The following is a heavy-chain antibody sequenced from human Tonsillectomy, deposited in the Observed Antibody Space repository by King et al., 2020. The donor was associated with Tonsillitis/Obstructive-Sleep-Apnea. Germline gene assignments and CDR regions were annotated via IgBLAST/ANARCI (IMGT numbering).Heavy chain of an antibody. CDR1: GGSITNNSNY. V-gene: IGHV4-39*01. D-gene: IGHD2-2*01. J-gene: IGHJ4*02. Sequence: QLQESGPGLVKPSETLSLTCTVSGGSITNNSNYWGWIRQPPGKGLEWIGSMYYSGNTYYNPSLKSRVTISVDTSKNQFSLKLSSVTAADTAVYYCARHHSTRWVNIDYWGQGTPVTVSS. CDR3: ARHHSTRWVNIDY. CDR2: MYYSGNT.